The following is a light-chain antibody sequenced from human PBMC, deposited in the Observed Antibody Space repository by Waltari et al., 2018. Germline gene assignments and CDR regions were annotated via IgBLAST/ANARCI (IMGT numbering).Light chain of an antibody. V-gene: IGKV1-5*03. CDR3: QQYNSYPWT. CDR1: QSFTSW. CDR2: KAS. J-gene: IGKJ1*01. Sequence: DIQLTQSPATLSASVGDRVTITCRATQSFTSWLAWYQQKPGKAPKPLIYKASSLQSGVPSRFSGSGSGTEFTLTISSLQPDDFATYYCQQYNSYPWTFGQGTKVQIK.